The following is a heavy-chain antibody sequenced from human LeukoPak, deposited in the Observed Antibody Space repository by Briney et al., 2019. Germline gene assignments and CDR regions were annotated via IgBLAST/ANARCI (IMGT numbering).Heavy chain of an antibody. D-gene: IGHD1-26*01. CDR3: AKRNNGSYSRGFDC. V-gene: IGHV3-23*01. J-gene: IGHJ4*02. CDR2: ITDNGGST. Sequence: GGSLRLSCAASGFTFSSSAMSWVRQAPGKGPELVSSITDNGGSTYLADSVKGRFTISRDNSKNTLHLQMNSLRTEDTAVYYCAKRNNGSYSRGFDCWGQGTLVTVSS. CDR1: GFTFSSSA.